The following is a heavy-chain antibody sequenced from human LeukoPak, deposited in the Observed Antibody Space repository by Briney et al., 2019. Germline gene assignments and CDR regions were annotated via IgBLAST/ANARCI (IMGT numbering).Heavy chain of an antibody. CDR1: GGSISGYY. J-gene: IGHJ4*02. CDR2: IYDSGST. Sequence: SETLSLTCTVSGGSISGYYWSWVRQPPGKRLEWIGYIYDSGSTNYNPSLKGRATISLHTSKNQFSLQLSSVTAADAAVYYCARHPSNAYGALNLDYWGQGTLVTVSS. V-gene: IGHV4-59*08. D-gene: IGHD4/OR15-4a*01. CDR3: ARHPSNAYGALNLDY.